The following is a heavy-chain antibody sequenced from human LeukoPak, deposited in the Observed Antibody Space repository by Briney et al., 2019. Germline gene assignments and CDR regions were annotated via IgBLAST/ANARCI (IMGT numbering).Heavy chain of an antibody. D-gene: IGHD3-9*01. J-gene: IGHJ3*02. CDR3: ARATYDILTGYIRHDAFDI. CDR1: GYTFTSYY. Sequence: ASVKVSCKASGYTFTSYYMHWMRQSPGQGLEWMGIINPSGGSTSYAQKFQGRVTMTRDTSTSTVYMELSSLRSEDTAVYYCARATYDILTGYIRHDAFDIWGQGTMVTVSS. V-gene: IGHV1-46*01. CDR2: INPSGGST.